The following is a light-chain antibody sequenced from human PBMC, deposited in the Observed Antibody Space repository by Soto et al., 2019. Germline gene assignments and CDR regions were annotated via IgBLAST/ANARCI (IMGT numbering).Light chain of an antibody. CDR2: SNN. J-gene: IGLJ1*01. CDR1: TSNIGSNY. Sequence: QSVLTQPPSASGTAGQRVTISCSGSTSNIGSNYVNWYQQLPGTAPKLLIYSNNQRPSGVPDRFSGSRSGTSASLAISGLQSEDEADYYCETWDDSLNASVFGTGTKVTVL. V-gene: IGLV1-44*01. CDR3: ETWDDSLNASV.